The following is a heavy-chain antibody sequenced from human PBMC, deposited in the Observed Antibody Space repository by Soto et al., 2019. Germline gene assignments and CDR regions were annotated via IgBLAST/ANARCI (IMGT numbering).Heavy chain of an antibody. J-gene: IGHJ4*02. CDR1: GFTFSSYG. D-gene: IGHD3-16*02. V-gene: IGHV3-30*18. Sequence: GGSLRLSCAASGFTFSSYGMHWVRQAPGKGLEWVAVISYDGSNKYYADSVKGRFTISRDNSKNTLYLQMNSLRAEDTAVYYCAKDYIWGSYRSPCYFDYWGQGTLVTVSS. CDR3: AKDYIWGSYRSPCYFDY. CDR2: ISYDGSNK.